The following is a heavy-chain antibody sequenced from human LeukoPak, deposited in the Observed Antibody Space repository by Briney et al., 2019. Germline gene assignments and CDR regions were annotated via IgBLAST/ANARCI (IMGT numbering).Heavy chain of an antibody. D-gene: IGHD5-12*01. CDR3: ARDYRQLATIDY. V-gene: IGHV3-21*04. CDR1: GFTFSSYS. J-gene: IGHJ4*02. Sequence: GGSLRLSCAASGFTFSSYSMNWVRQAPGKGLEWVSSISSSSYIYYADSVKGRFTISRDNAKNSLYLQMNSLRAEDTAVYYCARDYRQLATIDYWGQGTLVTVSS. CDR2: ISSSSYI.